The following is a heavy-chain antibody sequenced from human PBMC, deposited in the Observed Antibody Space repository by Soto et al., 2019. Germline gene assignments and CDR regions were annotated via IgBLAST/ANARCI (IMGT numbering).Heavy chain of an antibody. CDR2: INDSGIT. Sequence: QVQLQQWGAEVLKPSETLSLTCVVNGGSFSGYYWSWIRQPPGKGLEWIGEINDSGITDSNPSLESRVTLSVDMSKNQFSLKLNSVTAADTAVYPCARGRSSVPDRRGIGYYGLDVWGQGTTVTVSS. J-gene: IGHJ6*02. V-gene: IGHV4-34*01. D-gene: IGHD6-6*01. CDR1: GGSFSGYY. CDR3: ARGRSSVPDRRGIGYYGLDV.